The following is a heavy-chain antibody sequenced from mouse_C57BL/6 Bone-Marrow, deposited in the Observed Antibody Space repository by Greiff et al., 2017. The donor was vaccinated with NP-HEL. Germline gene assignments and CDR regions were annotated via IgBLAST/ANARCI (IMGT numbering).Heavy chain of an antibody. D-gene: IGHD1-1*02. Sequence: QVQLQQPGAELVMPGASVKLSCKASGYTFTSYWMHWVKQRPGQGLEWIGEIDPSDSYTNYNQKFKGKSTLTVDKSSSTAYMQLSSLTSEDSAVYYCARGGGIKDYWGKGTTLTVSS. CDR2: IDPSDSYT. CDR1: GYTFTSYW. CDR3: ARGGGIKDY. J-gene: IGHJ2*01. V-gene: IGHV1-69*01.